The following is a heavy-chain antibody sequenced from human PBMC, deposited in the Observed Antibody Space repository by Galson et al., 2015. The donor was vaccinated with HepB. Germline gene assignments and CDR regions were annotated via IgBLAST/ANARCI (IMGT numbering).Heavy chain of an antibody. J-gene: IGHJ6*03. CDR2: IKQDGSEK. CDR1: GFTFSNYW. V-gene: IGHV3-7*01. CDR3: ARVCLGHYSYYMDV. D-gene: IGHD5/OR15-5a*01. Sequence: SLRLSCAASGFTFSNYWMTWVRQAPGKGLEWVANIKQDGSEKYYVDSVKGRFTISRDNAKNSLYLQMNTLRAEDTAVYYCARVCLGHYSYYMDVWGKGSTVTVSS.